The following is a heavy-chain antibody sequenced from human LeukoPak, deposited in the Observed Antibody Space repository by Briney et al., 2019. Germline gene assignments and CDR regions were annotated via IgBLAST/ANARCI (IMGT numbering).Heavy chain of an antibody. CDR3: AKDKMYSDFWSGHDAFDI. D-gene: IGHD3-3*01. CDR2: ICGSGDNT. J-gene: IGHJ3*02. CDR1: GFTFSSYA. V-gene: IGHV3-23*01. Sequence: GGSLRLSCAASGFTFSSYAMRWVRQAPGKGLEWVSVICGSGDNTYYADSVKGRFTISRAKTTLYLQMNSLRAEDTAVYYCAKDKMYSDFWSGHDAFDIWGQGTMVTVSS.